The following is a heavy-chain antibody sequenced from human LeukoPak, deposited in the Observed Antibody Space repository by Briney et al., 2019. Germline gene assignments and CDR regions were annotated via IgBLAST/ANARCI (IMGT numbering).Heavy chain of an antibody. D-gene: IGHD6-13*01. V-gene: IGHV4-61*01. J-gene: IGHJ5*02. Sequence: AGTLSLTCTVSGGTVSSGSYYWGCIGQPQGKGLEWSVNSYYSGSTNDNPSQKSRVTILVHSSKNQFSLKLSSVTAAETAVYCCARDLRTVYSRENFSLLDPWGEGTLVTVS. CDR2: SYYSGST. CDR1: GGTVSSGSYY. CDR3: ARDLRTVYSRENFSLLDP.